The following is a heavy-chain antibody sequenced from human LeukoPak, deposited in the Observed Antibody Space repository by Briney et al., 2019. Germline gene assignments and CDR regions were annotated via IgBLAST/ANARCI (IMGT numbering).Heavy chain of an antibody. Sequence: ASVKVSCKASGYTFTSYYMHWVRQAPGQGLEWMGIINPNGGSTSYAQKFQGRDTMTRDTSTSTVYMELSSLRSEDTAVYYCARDKPGGMVRGTGVGAFDIWGQGTMVTVSS. CDR3: ARDKPGGMVRGTGVGAFDI. V-gene: IGHV1-46*01. CDR2: INPNGGST. CDR1: GYTFTSYY. J-gene: IGHJ3*02. D-gene: IGHD3-10*01.